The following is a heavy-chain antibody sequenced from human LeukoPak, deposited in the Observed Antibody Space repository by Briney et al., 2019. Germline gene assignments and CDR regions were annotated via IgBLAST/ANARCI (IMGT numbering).Heavy chain of an antibody. V-gene: IGHV3-53*01. CDR2: IYSGGTT. Sequence: PGGSLTLSCAAPGFTVSDNYMSWVRQAPGKGLEWVSLIYSGGTTDYADSVKGRFTISRDISKNTLSLQLGSLRAEDTAVYFCAGGTDFWSGYSFDSWGQGTLVTVSS. CDR1: GFTVSDNY. CDR3: AGGTDFWSGYSFDS. J-gene: IGHJ4*02. D-gene: IGHD3-3*01.